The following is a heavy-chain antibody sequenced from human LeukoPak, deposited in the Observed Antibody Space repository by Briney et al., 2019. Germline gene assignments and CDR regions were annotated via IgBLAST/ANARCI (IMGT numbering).Heavy chain of an antibody. CDR2: IYPGDSDT. D-gene: IGHD3-10*01. J-gene: IGHJ4*02. CDR1: GYRFTSYW. Sequence: GESLKISCKGSGYRFTSYWIGWVRQMPGKGLEWMGLIYPGDSDTRYSPSFQGQVTISADKSISTAYLQWSSLKASDTAMYYCARGTMLRGLIADFDYWGQGTLVTVSS. V-gene: IGHV5-51*01. CDR3: ARGTMLRGLIADFDY.